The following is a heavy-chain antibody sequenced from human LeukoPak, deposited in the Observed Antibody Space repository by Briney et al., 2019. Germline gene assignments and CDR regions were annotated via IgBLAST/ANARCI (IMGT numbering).Heavy chain of an antibody. V-gene: IGHV4-38-2*02. CDR3: ARAMVRVVTHNWFDP. Sequence: SETLSLTCTVSGYSISSGYYWGWIRPPPGKGLGWIGSIYHSGSTYYNPSLKSRVTISVDTSKNQFSLKLSSVTAADTAVYYCARAMVRVVTHNWFDPWGQGTLDTVSS. CDR1: GYSISSGYY. D-gene: IGHD3-10*01. J-gene: IGHJ5*02. CDR2: IYHSGST.